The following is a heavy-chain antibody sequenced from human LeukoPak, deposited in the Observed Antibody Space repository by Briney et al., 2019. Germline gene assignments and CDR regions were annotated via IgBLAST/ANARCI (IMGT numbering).Heavy chain of an antibody. CDR3: ASGVYCSGGSCQPFDY. V-gene: IGHV1-2*02. Sequence: GASVKVSCKASGYTFTGYYMHWVRPAPGQGLEWMGWINPNSGGTNYAQKFQGRVTMTRDTSISTAYMELSRLRSDDTAVYYCASGVYCSGGSCQPFDYWGQGTLVTVSS. J-gene: IGHJ4*02. CDR2: INPNSGGT. D-gene: IGHD2-15*01. CDR1: GYTFTGYY.